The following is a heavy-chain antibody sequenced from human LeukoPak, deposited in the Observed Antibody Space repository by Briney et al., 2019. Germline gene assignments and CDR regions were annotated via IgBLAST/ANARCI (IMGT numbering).Heavy chain of an antibody. V-gene: IGHV3-21*01. D-gene: IGHD6-13*01. CDR1: GFTFSSFG. Sequence: PGGSLRLSCAASGFTFSSFGMSWVRQAPGKGLEWVSSISSSSSYIYYADSVKGRFTISRDNAKNSLYLQMNSLRAEDTAVYYCARDSRDYSRDYWGQGTLVTVSS. J-gene: IGHJ4*02. CDR3: ARDSRDYSRDY. CDR2: ISSSSSYI.